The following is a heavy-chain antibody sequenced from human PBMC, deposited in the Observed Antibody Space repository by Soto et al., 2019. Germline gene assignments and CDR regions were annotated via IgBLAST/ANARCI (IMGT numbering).Heavy chain of an antibody. J-gene: IGHJ4*02. V-gene: IGHV2-5*01. D-gene: IGHD2-15*01. CDR3: AHRHHATSWIAY. CDR1: GFSLSTSGVG. Sequence: SGPTLVNPTQTLTLTCTFSGFSLSTSGVGVGWIRQPPGKALEWLAFIYWNDDKRYSPSLKSRLTITKDTSKNQVVLTMTNMDPVDTATYYCAHRHHATSWIAYWGQGTLVTVSA. CDR2: IYWNDDK.